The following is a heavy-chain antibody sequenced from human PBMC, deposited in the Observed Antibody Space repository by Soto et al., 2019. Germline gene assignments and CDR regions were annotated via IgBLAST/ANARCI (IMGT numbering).Heavy chain of an antibody. CDR2: INPNGGGT. Sequence: QVQLVQSGAEVKKPGASVKVSCKASGYDFTGYYIHWVRQAPGQGLECLGWINPNGGGTYYSQKFQGRVTISTGYMDLNSLGSDDTAVYYCARGIGSSRLDHWGQGTLVTVSS. V-gene: IGHV1-2*02. CDR1: GYDFTGYY. J-gene: IGHJ4*02. D-gene: IGHD6-6*01. CDR3: ARGIGSSRLDH.